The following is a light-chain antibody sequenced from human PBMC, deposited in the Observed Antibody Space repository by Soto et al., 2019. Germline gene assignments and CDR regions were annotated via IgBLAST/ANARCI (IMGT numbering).Light chain of an antibody. Sequence: DIQMTQSPSTLSASVGDRVTITCRASQSISSWLAWYQQKPGKAPKVLIYKASSLESGVPSRFSGSGSGIDFTLTLSSLQPDDFATYYCQQYNSYSPLTFGGGTKVEIK. CDR2: KAS. CDR1: QSISSW. CDR3: QQYNSYSPLT. V-gene: IGKV1-5*03. J-gene: IGKJ4*01.